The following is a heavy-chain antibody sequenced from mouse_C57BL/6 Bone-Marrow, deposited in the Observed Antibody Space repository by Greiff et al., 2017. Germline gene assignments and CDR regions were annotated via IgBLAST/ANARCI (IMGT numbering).Heavy chain of an antibody. CDR3: AKNGYGNLYYLDY. D-gene: IGHD2-1*01. Sequence: LQESGPGLVQPSQSLSITCTVSGFSLTSYGVHWVRQSPGKGLEWLGVIWRGGSTDYNAAFMSRLSITKDNSKSQVFFKMNSLQADDTAIYYYAKNGYGNLYYLDYWGQGTTLTVSS. CDR1: GFSLTSYG. J-gene: IGHJ2*01. CDR2: IWRGGST. V-gene: IGHV2-5*01.